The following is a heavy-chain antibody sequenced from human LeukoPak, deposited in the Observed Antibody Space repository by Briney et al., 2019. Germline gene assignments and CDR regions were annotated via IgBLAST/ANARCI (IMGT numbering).Heavy chain of an antibody. J-gene: IGHJ4*02. CDR2: IYSSGRT. V-gene: IGHV4-4*09. CDR1: GGSLSGYY. CDR3: ECAGY. Sequence: PSETLSLTCTVSGGSLSGYYWNWIQQPPGKGLEWLGYIYSSGRTNYNPSLKSRVTISVDTSKNQFSLKLNSVTAADTAVYYCECAGYWGQGTLVTVSS.